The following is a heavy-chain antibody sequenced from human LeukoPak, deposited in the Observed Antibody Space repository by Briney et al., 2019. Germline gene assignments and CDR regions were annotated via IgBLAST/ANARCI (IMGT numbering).Heavy chain of an antibody. Sequence: SETLSLTCTVSGGSISSSSYYWGWIRQPPGKGLEWIGSIYYSGSTYYNPSLKGRVTISVDTSKNQFSLKLSSVAAADTAVYYCARHPSSRTVTYYYYYGMDVWGQGTTVTVSS. V-gene: IGHV4-39*01. J-gene: IGHJ6*02. CDR2: IYYSGST. CDR1: GGSISSSSYY. CDR3: ARHPSSRTVTYYYYYGMDV. D-gene: IGHD4-17*01.